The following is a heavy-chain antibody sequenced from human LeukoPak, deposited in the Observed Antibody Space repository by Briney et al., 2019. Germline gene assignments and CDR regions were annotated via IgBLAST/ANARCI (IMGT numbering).Heavy chain of an antibody. Sequence: GGSLRLSCAASGFTFSTYWMNWARQAPGKGLEWVANINPSGSVKYYVNSVKGRFTISRDNAKNSLYLQMSNLRAEDTAVYFCARGGGLDVWGQGATVTVSS. V-gene: IGHV3-7*03. J-gene: IGHJ6*02. CDR2: INPSGSVK. CDR1: GFTFSTYW. CDR3: ARGGGLDV. D-gene: IGHD3-16*01.